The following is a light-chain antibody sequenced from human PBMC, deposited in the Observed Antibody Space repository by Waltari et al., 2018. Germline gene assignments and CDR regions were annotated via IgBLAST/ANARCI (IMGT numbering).Light chain of an antibody. J-gene: IGKJ3*01. Sequence: TCPASQGTRNYVAWLQQKPGNAPKSLCYAASSLQRGVASKFSGSGSGTDCTLAISSLQPEDVAPDVCQQYNSYPVTFGPGTKVDIK. CDR1: QGTRNY. V-gene: IGKV1-16*02. CDR3: QQYNSYPVT. CDR2: AAS.